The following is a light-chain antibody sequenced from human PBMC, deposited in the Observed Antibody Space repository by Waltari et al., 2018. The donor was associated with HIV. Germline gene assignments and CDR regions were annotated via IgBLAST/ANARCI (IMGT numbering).Light chain of an antibody. V-gene: IGLV2-14*03. CDR2: DFS. Sequence: QPALTQPASVSGSPGQSLTISCTGTSSNVGGYNYVPSYQQPPGKAPKLMIYDFSNRPSGVSNRFSGSKSGNTASLTISGLQAEDEADYYCSSYTSSSTLEGVFGTGTKVTVL. J-gene: IGLJ1*01. CDR3: SSYTSSSTLEGV. CDR1: SSNVGGYNY.